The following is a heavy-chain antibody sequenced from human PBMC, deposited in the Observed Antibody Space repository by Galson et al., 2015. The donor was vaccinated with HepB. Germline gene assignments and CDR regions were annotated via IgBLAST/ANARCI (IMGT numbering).Heavy chain of an antibody. CDR2: IIPILGIA. CDR1: GGTFSSYA. CDR3: AAVAGTLGVYYYYGMDV. J-gene: IGHJ6*02. V-gene: IGHV1-69*04. Sequence: SVKVSCKASGGTFSSYAISWVRQAPGQGLEWMGRIIPILGIANYAQKFQGRVTITADKSTSTAYMELSSLRSEDTAVYYCAAVAGTLGVYYYYGMDVWGQGTTVTVSS. D-gene: IGHD6-19*01.